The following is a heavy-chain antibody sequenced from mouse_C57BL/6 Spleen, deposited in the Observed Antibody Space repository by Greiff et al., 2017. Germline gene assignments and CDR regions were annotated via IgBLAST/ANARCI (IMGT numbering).Heavy chain of an antibody. CDR1: GYTFTDYN. CDR3: ARSTMVTTGDWYFDV. D-gene: IGHD2-2*01. V-gene: IGHV1-18*01. CDR2: INPNNGGT. Sequence: VQLQQSGPELVKPGASVKIPCKASGYTFTDYNMDWVKQSHGKSLEWIGDINPNNGGTIYNQKFKGKATLTVDKSSSTAYMELRSLTSEDTAVYYCARSTMVTTGDWYFDVWGTGTTVTVSS. J-gene: IGHJ1*03.